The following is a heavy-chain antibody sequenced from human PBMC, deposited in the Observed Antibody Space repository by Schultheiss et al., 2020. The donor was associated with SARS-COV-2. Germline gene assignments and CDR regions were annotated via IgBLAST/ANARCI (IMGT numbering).Heavy chain of an antibody. V-gene: IGHV3-11*01. CDR2: ISSSGSTI. Sequence: GESLKISCAASGFTFSDYYMSWIRQAPGKGLEWVSYISSSGSTIYYADSVKGRFTISRDNAKNSLYLQMNSLRAEDTAVYYCAKGDDYGDYRYYYGMDVWGQGTTVTVSS. CDR3: AKGDDYGDYRYYYGMDV. D-gene: IGHD4-17*01. CDR1: GFTFSDYY. J-gene: IGHJ6*02.